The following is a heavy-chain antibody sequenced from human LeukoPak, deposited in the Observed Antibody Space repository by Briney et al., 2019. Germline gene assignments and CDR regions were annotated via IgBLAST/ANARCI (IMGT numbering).Heavy chain of an antibody. Sequence: PGGSLRLSCAASGFTFSNAWMSWVRQAPGKGLEWVSYIRSSSSTIYYADSVKGRFTISRDNAKNSLYLQMNSLRDEDTAVYYCARAGSHYYGSGSGFYFDYWGQGTLVTVSS. V-gene: IGHV3-48*02. CDR2: IRSSSSTI. J-gene: IGHJ4*02. CDR3: ARAGSHYYGSGSGFYFDY. CDR1: GFTFSNAW. D-gene: IGHD3-10*01.